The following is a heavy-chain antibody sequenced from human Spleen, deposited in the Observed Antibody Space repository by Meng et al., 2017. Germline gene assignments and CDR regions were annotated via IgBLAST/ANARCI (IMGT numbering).Heavy chain of an antibody. CDR2: IYYSGST. CDR1: GGSISRGGYY. V-gene: IGHV4-31*11. Sequence: HTSCAGLVKPYQTLSLTFAVSGGSISRGGYYGSWIRQPPGKGLEWIGYIYYSGSTYYTPSLKSRATISVDTSQNNLSLKLSSVTAADTAVYYCARGLRPGAAADIWGQGTLVTVSS. CDR3: ARGLRPGAAADI. D-gene: IGHD6-13*01. J-gene: IGHJ4*02.